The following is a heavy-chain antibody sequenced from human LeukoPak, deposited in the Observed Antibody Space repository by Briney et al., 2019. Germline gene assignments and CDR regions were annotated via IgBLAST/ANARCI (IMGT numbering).Heavy chain of an antibody. D-gene: IGHD5-12*01. Sequence: SETLSLTCAVFGGSSSGYYWSWIRQPPGKGLEWIGEINHSGSTNYDPSLKSRVSISVDTSKNQFSLKLSSVTAADTAVYYCAKGGGYEAQYYYYYLDVWGKGTTVTISS. CDR2: INHSGST. J-gene: IGHJ6*03. CDR3: AKGGGYEAQYYYYYLDV. V-gene: IGHV4-34*01. CDR1: GGSSSGYY.